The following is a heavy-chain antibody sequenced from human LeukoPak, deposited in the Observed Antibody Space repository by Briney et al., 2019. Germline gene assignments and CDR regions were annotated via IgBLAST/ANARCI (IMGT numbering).Heavy chain of an antibody. CDR3: ATVSLAKNEDLQAAIAAADFDYFDY. J-gene: IGHJ4*02. CDR2: FDPEDGET. CDR1: GYTLTELS. Sequence: ASVKVSCKVSGYTLTELSMHWVRQAPGKGLEWMGGFDPEDGETIYAQKFQGRVTMTEDTSTDTAYMELSSLRSEDTAVYYCATVSLAKNEDLQAAIAAADFDYFDYWGQGTLVTVSS. V-gene: IGHV1-24*01. D-gene: IGHD6-13*01.